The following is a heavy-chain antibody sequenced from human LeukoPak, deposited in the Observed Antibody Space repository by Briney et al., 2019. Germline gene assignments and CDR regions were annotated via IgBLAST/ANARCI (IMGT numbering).Heavy chain of an antibody. D-gene: IGHD5-12*01. CDR1: GSTFRSYD. J-gene: IGHJ2*01. CDR2: IGTAGDT. CDR3: ARVRKYSGYYSWYFDL. V-gene: IGHV3-13*01. Sequence: GGSLRLSCAASGSTFRSYDMHWVRQATGKGLEWVSAIGTAGDTYYPGSVKGRFTISRENAKNSLYLQMNSLRAGDTAVYYCARVRKYSGYYSWYFDLWGRGTLVTVSS.